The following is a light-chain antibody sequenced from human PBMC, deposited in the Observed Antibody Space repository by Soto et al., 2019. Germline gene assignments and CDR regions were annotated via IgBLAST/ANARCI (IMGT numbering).Light chain of an antibody. CDR1: SSDVGTYNY. CDR3: QSYDSSNHV. V-gene: IGLV2-11*01. Sequence: QSVLTQPRSVSGPPGQSVSISCSGTSSDVGTYNYVSWYQQHPGKAPKLMIYDVSKRPSGVPDRFSGSKSGNTASLTISGLKTEDEADYYCQSYDSSNHVFGGGTKLTVL. J-gene: IGLJ3*02. CDR2: DVS.